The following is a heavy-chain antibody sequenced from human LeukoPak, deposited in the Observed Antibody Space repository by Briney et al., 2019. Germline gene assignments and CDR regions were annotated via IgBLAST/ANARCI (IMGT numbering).Heavy chain of an antibody. V-gene: IGHV7-4-1*02. CDR3: AKNGVGEVVKDD. CDR1: VYTFTRYA. Sequence: ASVKVSCKASVYTFTRYAMNWVRQAPGQGLGWMGWINTNTGNPTNAQGFTGRIFFSLDTSVSTACLQISSLRAQGSAVCFCAKNGVGEVVKDDWGKGTLVTVSS. D-gene: IGHD1-26*01. J-gene: IGHJ4*02. CDR2: INTNTGNP.